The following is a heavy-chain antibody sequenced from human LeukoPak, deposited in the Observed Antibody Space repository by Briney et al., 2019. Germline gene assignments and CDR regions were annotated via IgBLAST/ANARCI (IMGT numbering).Heavy chain of an antibody. Sequence: SETLSLTCTVSGGSISSYYWSWIRQPPGKGLEWIGYIYCSGSTNYNPSLKSRVTISVDTSKNQFSLKLSSVTAADTAVYYCARDLEAGFDYWGQGTLVTVSS. J-gene: IGHJ4*02. CDR1: GGSISSYY. CDR3: ARDLEAGFDY. V-gene: IGHV4-59*01. CDR2: IYCSGST. D-gene: IGHD3-3*01.